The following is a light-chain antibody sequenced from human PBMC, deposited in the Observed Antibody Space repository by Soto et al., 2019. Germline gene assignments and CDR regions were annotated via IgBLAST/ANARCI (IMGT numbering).Light chain of an antibody. CDR1: QSVLYTDNRNY. Sequence: DIVMTQSPESMAVSLGERATINCKSSQSVLYTDNRNYLGWYQQKPGQAPKLLIYWASTRESGVPDRFSGSGTGTDFTLTISSLQAEDVAVYYCQQYYSTPLTFGQGTKLESK. CDR3: QQYYSTPLT. CDR2: WAS. J-gene: IGKJ2*01. V-gene: IGKV4-1*01.